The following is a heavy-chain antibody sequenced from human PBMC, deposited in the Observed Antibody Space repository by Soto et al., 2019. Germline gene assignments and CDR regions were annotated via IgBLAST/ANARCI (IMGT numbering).Heavy chain of an antibody. CDR1: GVPFSSYA. D-gene: IGHD3-16*01. J-gene: IGHJ3*02. CDR2: ISGSGGRT. V-gene: IGHV3-23*01. Sequence: GESLRLSCVASGVPFSSYAMSWVRQPPGKGLEWGSGISGSGGRTHYADSVKGRFTISRDNSNNTLSLQMHILRVEDTAVYFCAKGGYYSLFDIWGQGTMVTVSS. CDR3: AKGGYYSLFDI.